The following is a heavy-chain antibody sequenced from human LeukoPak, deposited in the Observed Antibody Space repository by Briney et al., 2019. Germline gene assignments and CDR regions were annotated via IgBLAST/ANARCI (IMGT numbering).Heavy chain of an antibody. CDR2: IFYSGTT. J-gene: IGHJ4*02. Sequence: RASETLSLTCAVYGGSFSGYYWSWIRQPPGKGLEWIGNIFYSGTTHYNPSLKSRVTISVDTSKNQFSLKLSSVTAADTAVYYCARSQNYYGSGDYWSQGTLVTVSS. CDR3: ARSQNYYGSGDY. CDR1: GGSFSGYY. D-gene: IGHD3-10*01. V-gene: IGHV4-34*12.